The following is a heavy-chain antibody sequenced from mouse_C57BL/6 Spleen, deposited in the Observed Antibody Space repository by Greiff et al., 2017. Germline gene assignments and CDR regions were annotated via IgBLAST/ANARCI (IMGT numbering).Heavy chain of an antibody. V-gene: IGHV1-50*01. CDR3: ARGGFDC. J-gene: IGHJ2*01. CDR2: IDPSDSYT. CDR1: GYTFTSYW. Sequence: QVQLQQPGAELVKPGASVKLSCKASGYTFTSYWMQWVKQRPGQGLEWIGEIDPSDSYTNYNQKFKGKATLTVDTSSSTAYMQLSSLTSEDSAVYYCARGGFDCWGQGTTLTVSS.